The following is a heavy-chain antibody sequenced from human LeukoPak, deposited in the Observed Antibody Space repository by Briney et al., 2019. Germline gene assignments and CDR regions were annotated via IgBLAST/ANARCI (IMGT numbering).Heavy chain of an antibody. CDR2: IRSKAYGGTT. Sequence: LSLTCAVYGGSFSGYYWSWFRQAPGKGLEWVGFIRSKAYGGTTEYAASVKGRFTISRDDSKSIAYLQMNSLKTEDTAVYYCTRGYCGGDCYSEHFDYWGQGTLVTVSS. V-gene: IGHV3-49*03. D-gene: IGHD2-21*02. CDR1: GGSFSGYY. J-gene: IGHJ4*02. CDR3: TRGYCGGDCYSEHFDY.